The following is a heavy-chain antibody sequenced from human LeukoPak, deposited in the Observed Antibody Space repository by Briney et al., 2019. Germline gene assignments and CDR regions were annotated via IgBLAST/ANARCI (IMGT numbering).Heavy chain of an antibody. CDR3: ARVGVAGDYFDY. CDR2: IYYSGST. CDR1: GGSISSYY. J-gene: IGHJ4*02. D-gene: IGHD6-19*01. Sequence: SETLSLTCTVSGGSISSYYWSWIRQPPGKGLEWIGYIYYSGSTNYNPSLKSRVTIPVDTSKNQFSLKLSSVTAADTAVYYCARVGVAGDYFDYWGQGTLVTVSS. V-gene: IGHV4-59*01.